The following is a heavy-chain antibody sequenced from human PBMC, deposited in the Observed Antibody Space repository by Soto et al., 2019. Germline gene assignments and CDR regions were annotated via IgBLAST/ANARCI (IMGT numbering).Heavy chain of an antibody. J-gene: IGHJ3*02. CDR2: IYYSGST. CDR3: ARGSYGDYVGGAFDI. CDR1: GGSVSSGSYY. Sequence: QVQLQESGPGLVKPSETLSLTCTVSGGSVSSGSYYWSWIRQPPGKGLEWIGYIYYSGSTNYNPSLKSRVTISVDTSKNQFSVKLSSVTAADTAVYYCARGSYGDYVGGAFDIWGQGTMVTVSS. D-gene: IGHD4-17*01. V-gene: IGHV4-61*01.